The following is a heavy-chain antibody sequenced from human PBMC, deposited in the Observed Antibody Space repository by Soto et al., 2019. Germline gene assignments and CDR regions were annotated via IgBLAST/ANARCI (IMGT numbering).Heavy chain of an antibody. CDR1: GGSISSKSYS. CDR2: FYYSENT. CDR3: AKLAGYCNGNSCHGDYAMDV. D-gene: IGHD2-2*01. J-gene: IGHJ6*02. Sequence: PSETLSLTCSVSGGSISSKSYSWGWIRQPPGKGLEWIGTFYYSENTYYNPSLKSRVTISVDTSKNQFSLKLSSVTAADTAVYYCAKLAGYCNGNSCHGDYAMDVWGQGTTVTVSS. V-gene: IGHV4-39*01.